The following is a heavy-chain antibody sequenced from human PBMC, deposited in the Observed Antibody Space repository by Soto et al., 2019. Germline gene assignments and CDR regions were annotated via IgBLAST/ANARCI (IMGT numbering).Heavy chain of an antibody. V-gene: IGHV3-30*18. Sequence: QVQLVESGGGVVQPGRSLRLSCAASGFTFSSYGMHWVRQAPGKGLEWVAVIAYDGSNKYYADSVKGRFTISRDNSKNTLYLQMNSLRAEDTAVYYCVKHGDGSGHWGQGTLVTVSS. D-gene: IGHD4-17*01. J-gene: IGHJ4*02. CDR3: VKHGDGSGH. CDR2: IAYDGSNK. CDR1: GFTFSSYG.